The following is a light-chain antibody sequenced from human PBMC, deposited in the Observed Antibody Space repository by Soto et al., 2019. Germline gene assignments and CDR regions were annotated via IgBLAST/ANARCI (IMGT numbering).Light chain of an antibody. CDR1: SSDIGGYNF. Sequence: QSALTQPASVSGSPGQSITISCTGTSSDIGGYNFVSWFQQQPGRAPKLIIYEVTNRPSGVSNRFSGSKSGNTASLTISGLQAEDDADYYCTSYTKDSPLVFGTGTKLTVL. V-gene: IGLV2-14*01. CDR3: TSYTKDSPLV. J-gene: IGLJ1*01. CDR2: EVT.